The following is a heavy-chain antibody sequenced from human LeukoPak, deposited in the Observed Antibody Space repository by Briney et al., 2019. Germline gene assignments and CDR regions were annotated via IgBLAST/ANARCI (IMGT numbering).Heavy chain of an antibody. CDR2: ISAYNGNT. D-gene: IGHD6-6*01. J-gene: IGHJ5*02. CDR3: ARVIFEYSSHQTFDP. CDR1: GYTFTSYG. Sequence: ASVKVSCKASGYTFTSYGISWVRQAPGQGLEWMGWISAYNGNTNYAQKLQGRVTMTTDTSTSTAYMELRSLRSDDTAVYYCARVIFEYSSHQTFDPWGQGTLVTVSS. V-gene: IGHV1-18*01.